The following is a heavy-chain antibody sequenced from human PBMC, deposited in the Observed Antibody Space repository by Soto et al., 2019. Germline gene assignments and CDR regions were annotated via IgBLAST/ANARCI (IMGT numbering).Heavy chain of an antibody. CDR2: ISRNGGTT. V-gene: IGHV3-48*03. CDR3: TRDRSLIFAVPPYGMDV. D-gene: IGHD3-3*01. CDR1: GFTFSSHE. J-gene: IGHJ6*02. Sequence: PGGSLRLSCVVSGFTFSSHEMNWVRQAPGKGPEWVSKISRNGGTTSYADSVKGRFTISRDNARDPLYLHMNSLRAEDTAVYYCTRDRSLIFAVPPYGMDVWGQGTTVTVSS.